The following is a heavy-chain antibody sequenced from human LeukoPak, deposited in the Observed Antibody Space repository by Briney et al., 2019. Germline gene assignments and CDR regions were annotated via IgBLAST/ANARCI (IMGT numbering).Heavy chain of an antibody. J-gene: IGHJ6*03. CDR2: ISYDGSNK. Sequence: PGRSLRLSCAASGFTFSSYAMHWVRQAPGKGLEWVAVISYDGSNKYYADSVKGRFTISRDNSKNTLYLQMNSLRAEDTAVYYCARGSKPEGDYYYYYMDVWGKGSTVTVSS. V-gene: IGHV3-30-3*01. CDR1: GFTFSSYA. CDR3: ARGSKPEGDYYYYYMDV. D-gene: IGHD3-16*01.